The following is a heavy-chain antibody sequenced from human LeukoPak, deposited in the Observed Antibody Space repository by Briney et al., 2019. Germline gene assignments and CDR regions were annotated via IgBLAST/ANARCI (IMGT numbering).Heavy chain of an antibody. J-gene: IGHJ4*02. CDR1: GYTFTSYA. V-gene: IGHV7-4-1*02. CDR2: INTNTGNP. Sequence: GASVKVSCKASGYTFTSYAMNWVRQAPGQGLEWMGWINTNTGNPTYAQGFTGRFVFSLDTSVSTAYLQISSLKAEDTAVYYCAREFGSGVVVAATRGGTFDFDYWGQGTLVTVSS. CDR3: AREFGSGVVVAATRGGTFDFDY. D-gene: IGHD2-15*01.